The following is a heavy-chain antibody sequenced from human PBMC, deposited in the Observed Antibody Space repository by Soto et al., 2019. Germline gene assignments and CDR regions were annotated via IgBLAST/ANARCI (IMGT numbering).Heavy chain of an antibody. CDR2: IIPIFGTA. V-gene: IGHV1-69*01. D-gene: IGHD2-21*01. J-gene: IGHJ6*02. CDR1: GGTFSSYA. Sequence: QVQRVQSGAEVKKPGSSVKVSCKASGGTFSSYAISWVRQAPGQGLEWMGGIIPIFGTANYAQKFQGRVTSTADEATSTAYMELSSLRSEDTAVYYCARRRRDCHRLPPPGMDVWGQGTTVTVSS. CDR3: ARRRRDCHRLPPPGMDV.